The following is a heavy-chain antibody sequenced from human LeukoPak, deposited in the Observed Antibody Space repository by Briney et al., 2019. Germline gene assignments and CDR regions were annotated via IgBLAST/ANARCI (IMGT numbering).Heavy chain of an antibody. V-gene: IGHV5-51*03. CDR2: IYPGDPDT. D-gene: IGHD6-13*01. CDR3: ARRVSMNWFDP. Sequence: PGESLKLSCTGSGYSFTSYWIGWVRQMPGKGLEWMGIIYPGDPDTRYSPSFQGQVTISADKSISTAYLQWSSLKASDTAMYYCARRVSMNWFDPWGQGTLVTVSS. CDR1: GYSFTSYW. J-gene: IGHJ5*02.